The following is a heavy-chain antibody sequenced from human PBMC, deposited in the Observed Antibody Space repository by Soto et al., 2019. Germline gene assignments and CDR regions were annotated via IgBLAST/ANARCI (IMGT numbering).Heavy chain of an antibody. CDR3: ARWGRATLIEDAFDI. J-gene: IGHJ3*02. CDR1: GFTVSSNY. Sequence: PGGSLRLSCASSGFTVSSNYMSLVRQAPGKGLEWVSVIYSGGSTYYADSVKGRFTISRDNSKNTLYLQMNSLRAEDTAVYYCARWGRATLIEDAFDIWGQGTMVTVSS. CDR2: IYSGGST. D-gene: IGHD1-26*01. V-gene: IGHV3-66*01.